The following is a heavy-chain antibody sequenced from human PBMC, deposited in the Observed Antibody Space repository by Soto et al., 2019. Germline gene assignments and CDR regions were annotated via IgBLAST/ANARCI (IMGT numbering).Heavy chain of an antibody. V-gene: IGHV3-7*01. CDR2: INQDGSEK. Sequence: EVQLVESGGGLVQPGGSLRLSCAASGFTFSTYWMSWVRQAPGKGLEWVANINQDGSEKYYVDSVKGRFTISRDNAKNSLYLQMTSLRADDTAVYYCARARGWNIVIIPAASDYWGQGTLVTVSP. J-gene: IGHJ4*02. CDR3: ARARGWNIVIIPAASDY. D-gene: IGHD2-2*01. CDR1: GFTFSTYW.